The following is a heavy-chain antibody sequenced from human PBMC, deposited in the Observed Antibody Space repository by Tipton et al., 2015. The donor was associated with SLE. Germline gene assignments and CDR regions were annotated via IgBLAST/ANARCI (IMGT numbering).Heavy chain of an antibody. D-gene: IGHD5-24*01. Sequence: TLSLTCVVSGGSISSNNWWSWVRQPPGKGLEWIGEIHHSGSTNYNPSLKSRVTISVDTSKNQFSLKLSSVTAADTAVYYCAREGRDGYNPLGMDVWGQGTTVTVSS. J-gene: IGHJ6*02. CDR1: GGSISSNNW. CDR3: AREGRDGYNPLGMDV. V-gene: IGHV4-4*02. CDR2: IHHSGST.